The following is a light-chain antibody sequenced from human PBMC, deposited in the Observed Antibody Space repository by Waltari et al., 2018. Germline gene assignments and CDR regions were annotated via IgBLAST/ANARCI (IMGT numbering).Light chain of an antibody. V-gene: IGKV1-39*01. CDR3: QQSYDNPLT. CDR2: ASS. Sequence: DIQMIQSPSSLSASVGDRVTITCRASQSISTSVNWYQQKPGKAPRLLVYASSGLQSGVPSKFSGGGFGTNFTLTITSLEPEDFATYYCQQSYDNPLTFGGGTRVESK. J-gene: IGKJ4*01. CDR1: QSISTS.